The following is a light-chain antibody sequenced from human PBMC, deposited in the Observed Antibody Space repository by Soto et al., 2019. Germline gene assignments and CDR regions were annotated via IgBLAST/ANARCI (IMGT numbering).Light chain of an antibody. CDR3: VAWDGSLKGAI. CDR2: NNN. V-gene: IGLV1-44*01. CDR1: SSNIGSNA. Sequence: QSVVTQPPSASGTPGQRVTISCSGSSSNIGSNAVNWYQQLPGTTPKLLIYNNNHRPSGVTDRFSGSKSGTTASLDISGLQSEDEADYYCVAWDGSLKGAIFGRGTKVTVL. J-gene: IGLJ2*01.